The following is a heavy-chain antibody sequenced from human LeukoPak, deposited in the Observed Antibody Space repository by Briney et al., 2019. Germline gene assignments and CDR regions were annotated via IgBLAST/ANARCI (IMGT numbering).Heavy chain of an antibody. D-gene: IGHD6-6*01. V-gene: IGHV3-23*01. CDR2: ISGSGGST. CDR1: GFTFSSYA. J-gene: IGHJ4*02. Sequence: GGSLRLSCAASGFTFSSYAMSWVRQAPGKGREWVSAISGSGGSTYYADSVKGRFNIYRENSKNMLYLQMNSLRAEDKAVYYCARRIAARSLDYWGQGTLVTVSS. CDR3: ARRIAARSLDY.